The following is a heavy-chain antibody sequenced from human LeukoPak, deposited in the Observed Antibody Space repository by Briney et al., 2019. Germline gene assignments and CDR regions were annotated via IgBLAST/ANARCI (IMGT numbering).Heavy chain of an antibody. D-gene: IGHD3-9*01. CDR1: GFTFSSYA. J-gene: IGHJ4*02. CDR2: ISGSGIST. Sequence: GGSLRLSCAASGFTFSSYAMSWVRQAPGKGLEWVSAISGSGISTYYSDSVKGRFTISRDNSKNTLYLQMNSLRAEDTAVYYCAKGDNDILTGYYNSFDYWGQGTLVTVSS. V-gene: IGHV3-23*01. CDR3: AKGDNDILTGYYNSFDY.